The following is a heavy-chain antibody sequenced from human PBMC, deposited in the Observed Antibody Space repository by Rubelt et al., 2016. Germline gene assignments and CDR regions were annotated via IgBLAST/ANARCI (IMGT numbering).Heavy chain of an antibody. CDR2: IWYDGSNK. Sequence: GFTFSSYGMHWVRQAPGKGLEWVAVIWYDGSNKYYADSVKGRFTISRDNSENTLYLQMNSLRAEDTAVYSCAGGLSDPMTTVTTVKYYGMYVWGQGTTVTVSS. CDR1: GFTFSSYG. V-gene: IGHV3-33*01. J-gene: IGHJ6*02. CDR3: AGGLSDPMTTVTTVKYYGMYV. D-gene: IGHD4-17*01.